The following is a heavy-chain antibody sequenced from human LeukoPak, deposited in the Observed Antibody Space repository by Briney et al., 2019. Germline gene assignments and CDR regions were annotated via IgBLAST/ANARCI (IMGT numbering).Heavy chain of an antibody. CDR3: AKARTTLLWFGELAV. Sequence: GGSLRLSCAASGFTFGSYAMNWVRQAPGRGLEWVSSLPSGGGPSYADSVKGRFTISRDNSKNTLYLQMNSLRAEDTAVYYCAKARTTLLWFGELAVWGQGTLVTVSS. CDR2: LPSGGGP. V-gene: IGHV3-23*01. CDR1: GFTFGSYA. D-gene: IGHD3-10*01. J-gene: IGHJ4*02.